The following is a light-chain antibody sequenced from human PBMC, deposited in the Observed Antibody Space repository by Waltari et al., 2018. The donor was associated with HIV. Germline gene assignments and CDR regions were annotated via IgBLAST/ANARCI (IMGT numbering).Light chain of an antibody. Sequence: QSVLTQPPSPSGTPGQRVPISCSGSSSNIGSNYVYWYTQLPGTAPKLLIYRNNQRPSGVPDRFSGSKSGASASLAISGLRSEDEADYYCAAWDDSLSGPNWVFGGGTKLTVL. CDR2: RNN. J-gene: IGLJ3*02. CDR1: SSNIGSNY. CDR3: AAWDDSLSGPNWV. V-gene: IGLV1-47*01.